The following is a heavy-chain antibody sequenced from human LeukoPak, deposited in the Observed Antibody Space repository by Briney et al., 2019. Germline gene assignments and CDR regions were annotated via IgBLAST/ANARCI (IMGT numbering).Heavy chain of an antibody. CDR3: AKVLMVYAMGDWFDP. Sequence: GGSLRLSCSASGFTFSSYAMSWVRQAPGKGLEWVSAISGSGGSTYYADSVKGRFTISRDNSKNTLYLQMNSLRAEDTAVYYCAKVLMVYAMGDWFDPWGQGTLVTVSS. D-gene: IGHD2-8*01. J-gene: IGHJ5*02. CDR2: ISGSGGST. CDR1: GFTFSSYA. V-gene: IGHV3-23*01.